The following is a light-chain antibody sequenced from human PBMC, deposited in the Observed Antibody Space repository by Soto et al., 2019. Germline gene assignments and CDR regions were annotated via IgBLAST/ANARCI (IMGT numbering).Light chain of an antibody. CDR1: QSISST. CDR3: QHYNNWPPWT. Sequence: IVMTQSPATLSVSPGERATVSCRARQSISSTLAWYQQKPGQAPRLIIYGASTRATGIPARFSGSVSGTEFTLTILRLQSEDFAVYYCQHYNNWPPWTFGQGTKVEIK. CDR2: GAS. J-gene: IGKJ1*01. V-gene: IGKV3-15*01.